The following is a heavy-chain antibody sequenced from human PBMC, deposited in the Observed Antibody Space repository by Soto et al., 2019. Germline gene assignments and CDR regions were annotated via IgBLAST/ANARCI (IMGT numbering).Heavy chain of an antibody. Sequence: ASGKVSCKVSGYTLTELSMHWMRHAPGKGLEWMGGFDPEDGEKIYAQKLKGRVTMNEEKSKDTQQMEMSSIRSDDTPVYYCATDFGDGMDVWGQGTTVTVSS. CDR3: ATDFGDGMDV. CDR2: FDPEDGEK. D-gene: IGHD3-10*01. J-gene: IGHJ6*02. CDR1: GYTLTELS. V-gene: IGHV1-24*01.